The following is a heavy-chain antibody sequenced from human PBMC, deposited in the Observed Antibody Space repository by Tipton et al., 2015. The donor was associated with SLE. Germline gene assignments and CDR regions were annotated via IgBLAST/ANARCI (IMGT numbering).Heavy chain of an antibody. V-gene: IGHV4-38-2*01. CDR2: FYHSGTT. CDR1: GFSVSSGYY. J-gene: IGHJ2*01. CDR3: ARHADYFEWPHEWYFDL. Sequence: TLSLTCSVSGFSVSSGYYWGWIRQPPGKGLEWIGTFYHSGTTYYSSSLKSRVTMSVDTSKNQFSLKMRSVTAADTAVYYCARHADYFEWPHEWYFDLWGRGTLVTVSS. D-gene: IGHD3-9*01.